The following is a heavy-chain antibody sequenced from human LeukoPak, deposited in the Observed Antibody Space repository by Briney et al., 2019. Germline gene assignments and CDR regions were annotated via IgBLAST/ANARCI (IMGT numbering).Heavy chain of an antibody. CDR2: ISSSSSYT. CDR3: ARDRSAVAVTFDY. Sequence: GGSLRLSCAASGFTFSDYYMSWIRQAPGKGLERVSYISSSSSYTNYADSVKGRFTISRDNAKNSLYLQMNSLRAEDTAVYYCARDRSAVAVTFDYWGQGTLVTVSS. CDR1: GFTFSDYY. D-gene: IGHD6-19*01. J-gene: IGHJ4*02. V-gene: IGHV3-11*06.